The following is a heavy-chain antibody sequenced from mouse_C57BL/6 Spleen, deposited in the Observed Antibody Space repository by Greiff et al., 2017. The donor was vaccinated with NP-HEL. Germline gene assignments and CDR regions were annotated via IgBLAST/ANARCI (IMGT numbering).Heavy chain of an antibody. CDR2: INPSNGGT. J-gene: IGHJ4*01. Sequence: QVQLQQPGTELVKPGASVKLSCKASGYTFTSYWMHWVKQRPGQGLEWIGNINPSNGGTNYNEKFKSKATLSVDKSSSTAYMQLSSLTSEDSAVYYCARSVFYDYDRGYAMDYWGQGTSVTVSS. D-gene: IGHD2-4*01. CDR3: ARSVFYDYDRGYAMDY. V-gene: IGHV1-53*01. CDR1: GYTFTSYW.